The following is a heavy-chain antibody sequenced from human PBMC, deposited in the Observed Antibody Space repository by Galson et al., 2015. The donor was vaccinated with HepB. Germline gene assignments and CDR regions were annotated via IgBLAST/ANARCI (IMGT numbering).Heavy chain of an antibody. J-gene: IGHJ6*02. CDR3: ARSVGATTNPYYYGMDV. Sequence: SLRLSCATSGFRFSDYYMTWIRHAPGKGLEWVSYIGTSSTYIKYADSVAGRFTISRDNAKNSVYLEMNSLRPDDTALYYCARSVGATTNPYYYGMDVWGQGTTVTVSS. V-gene: IGHV3-11*06. CDR1: GFRFSDYY. D-gene: IGHD1-26*01. CDR2: IGTSSTYI.